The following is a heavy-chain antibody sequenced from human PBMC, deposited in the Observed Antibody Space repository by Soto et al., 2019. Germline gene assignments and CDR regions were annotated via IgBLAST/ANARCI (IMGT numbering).Heavy chain of an antibody. CDR1: GFTFTSYA. CDR3: AKHDFWTLYNTGLDS. Sequence: EVQLLESGGGLVQPGGSLRLSCSASGFTFTSYAMRWVRQAPGKGLEWVSGISGSGGDTKSADSVKGRFTISRDNFKNMLYLQMNSLRAEDTAVYSCAKHDFWTLYNTGLDSWVQGTLVTVSS. J-gene: IGHJ4*02. V-gene: IGHV3-23*01. CDR2: ISGSGGDT. D-gene: IGHD3-3*01.